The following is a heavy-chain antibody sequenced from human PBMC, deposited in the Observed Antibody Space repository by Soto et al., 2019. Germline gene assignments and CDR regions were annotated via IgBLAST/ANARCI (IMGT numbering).Heavy chain of an antibody. D-gene: IGHD3-10*01. J-gene: IGHJ4*02. Sequence: QVQLQESGPGLVKPSQTLSLTSTFSGGSISSGDYYWSWIRKPQGKGLEWIGYVYTSGRTYYNLALRSRVTITVDTSKTQFSLKLRSVTAADTAVYYCARAQGSGFWVSWGQGTLVTVSS. CDR2: VYTSGRT. V-gene: IGHV4-30-4*01. CDR1: GGSISSGDYY. CDR3: ARAQGSGFWVS.